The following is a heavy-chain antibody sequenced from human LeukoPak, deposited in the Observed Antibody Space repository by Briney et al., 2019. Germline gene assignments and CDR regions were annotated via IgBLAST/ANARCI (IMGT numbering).Heavy chain of an antibody. CDR1: GGSISSYY. V-gene: IGHV4-59*08. CDR2: IYYSGST. CDR3: ARHTYYYYGMDV. J-gene: IGHJ6*02. Sequence: PSETLSLTCTVSGGSISSYYWSWIRQPPGKGLEWIGYIYYSGSTNYNPSLKSRVTISVDTSKNQFSLKLSSVTAADTAVSYCARHTYYYYGMDVWGQGTTVTVSS.